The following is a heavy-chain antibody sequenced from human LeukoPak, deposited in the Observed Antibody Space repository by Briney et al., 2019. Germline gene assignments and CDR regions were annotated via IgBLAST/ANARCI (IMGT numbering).Heavy chain of an antibody. V-gene: IGHV4-39*07. CDR1: GGSISSSSYY. CDR3: AGERGEEYSSGWYKTNYFYN. Sequence: SETLSLTCTVSGGSISSSSYYWGWIRQPPGKGLKWIGSIYYSGSTYYNPSLESRVAISADMSKNQISLKLTSVTGADTAVYYCAGERGEEYSSGWYKTNYFYNWGQGIRVTVSS. J-gene: IGHJ4*02. D-gene: IGHD6-19*01. CDR2: IYYSGST.